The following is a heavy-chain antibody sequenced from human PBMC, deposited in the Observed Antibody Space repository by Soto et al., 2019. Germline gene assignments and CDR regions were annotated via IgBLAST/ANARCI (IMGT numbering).Heavy chain of an antibody. J-gene: IGHJ3*02. D-gene: IGHD2-21*02. CDR3: ARVWPYCGGDCLGAFDI. CDR2: IKQDGSEK. CDR1: GFTFSSYW. Sequence: ESGGGLVQPGGSLRLSCAASGFTFSSYWMSWVRQAPGKGLEWVANIKQDGSEKYYVDSVKGRFTISRDNAKNSLYLQMNSLRAEDTAVYYCARVWPYCGGDCLGAFDIWGQGTMVTVSS. V-gene: IGHV3-7*01.